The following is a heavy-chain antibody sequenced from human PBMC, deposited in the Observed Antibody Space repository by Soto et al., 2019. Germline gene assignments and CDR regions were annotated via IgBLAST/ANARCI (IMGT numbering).Heavy chain of an antibody. CDR2: IYYSGST. CDR3: ARVNADFWSGYYVENWFDP. D-gene: IGHD3-3*01. CDR1: GGSISSGGYY. J-gene: IGHJ5*02. V-gene: IGHV4-31*03. Sequence: QVQLQESGPGLVKPSQTLSLTCTVSGGSISSGGYYWSWIRQHPGKGLEWIGYIYYSGSTYYNPSLKSRVTISVDTSKNQFSLKLSSVTAADTAVYYCARVNADFWSGYYVENWFDPWGQGTLVTVSS.